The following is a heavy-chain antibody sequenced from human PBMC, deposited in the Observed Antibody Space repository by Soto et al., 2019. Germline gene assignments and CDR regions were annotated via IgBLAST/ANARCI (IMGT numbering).Heavy chain of an antibody. V-gene: IGHV3-33*01. D-gene: IGHD5-12*01. CDR3: ARDEEYSGYVGHPQYYYYYYCMDV. J-gene: IGHJ6*02. CDR1: GFTFSSYG. CDR2: IWYDGSNK. Sequence: QVQLVESGGGVVQPGRSLRLSCAASGFTFSSYGMHWVRQAPGKGLEWVAVIWYDGSNKYYADSVKGRFTISRDNSKNTLYLQMNSLRAEDTAVYYCARDEEYSGYVGHPQYYYYYYCMDVWGQGTTVTVSS.